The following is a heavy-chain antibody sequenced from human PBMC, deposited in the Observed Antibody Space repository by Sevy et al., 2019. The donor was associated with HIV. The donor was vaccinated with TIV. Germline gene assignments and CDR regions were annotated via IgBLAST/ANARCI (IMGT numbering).Heavy chain of an antibody. CDR2: IYYSGST. Sequence: SETLSLTCTVSGGSISSGGYYWSWIRQHPGKGLEGIGYIYYSGSTYYNPSLKSRVTISVDTSKNQFSLKLSSVTAADTAVYYCASRGYSYDKEAAFDYWGQGTLVTVSS. V-gene: IGHV4-31*03. J-gene: IGHJ4*02. CDR1: GGSISSGGYY. D-gene: IGHD5-18*01. CDR3: ASRGYSYDKEAAFDY.